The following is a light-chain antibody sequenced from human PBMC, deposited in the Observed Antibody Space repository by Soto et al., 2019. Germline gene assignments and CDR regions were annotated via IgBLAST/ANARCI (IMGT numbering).Light chain of an antibody. CDR2: DVS. CDR1: SSDVGGYNY. Sequence: ALTQPRSVSGSPGQSVTISCTGTSSDVGGYNYVSWYQKYPGKAPRLMIYDVSERPSWVPDRFSGSKSGNTASLTISGLQAEDEADYYCCSRAGSYTLVFGGGTKVTV. J-gene: IGLJ2*01. V-gene: IGLV2-11*01. CDR3: CSRAGSYTLV.